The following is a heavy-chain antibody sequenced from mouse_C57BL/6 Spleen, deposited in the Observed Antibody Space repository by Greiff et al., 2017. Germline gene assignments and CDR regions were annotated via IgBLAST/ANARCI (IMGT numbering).Heavy chain of an antibody. D-gene: IGHD2-4*01. CDR2: INPNNGGT. J-gene: IGHJ3*01. CDR3: ARRIYYDYDAWFAY. V-gene: IGHV1-18*01. CDR1: GYTFTDYN. Sequence: DVQLQESGPELVKPGASVKIPCKASGYTFTDYNMDWVKQSHGKSLEWIGDINPNNGGTIYNQKFKGKATLTVDKSSSTAYMELRSLTSEDTAVYYCARRIYYDYDAWFAYWGQGTLVTVSA.